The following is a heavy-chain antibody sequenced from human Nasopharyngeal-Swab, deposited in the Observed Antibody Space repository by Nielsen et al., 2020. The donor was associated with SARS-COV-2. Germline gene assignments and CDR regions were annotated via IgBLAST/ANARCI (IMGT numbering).Heavy chain of an antibody. D-gene: IGHD2-15*01. V-gene: IGHV3-7*01. CDR1: GLTSSSYC. CDR2: IKQDGSEK. CDR3: ARIGFPGWDY. J-gene: IGHJ4*02. Sequence: GGSLRLSLAVSGLTSSSYCMSWVRRAPGKGLEWVANIKQDGSEKYYVDSVKGRFTISRDNAKNSLYLQMNSLRAEDTAVYYCARIGFPGWDYWGQGTLVTVSS.